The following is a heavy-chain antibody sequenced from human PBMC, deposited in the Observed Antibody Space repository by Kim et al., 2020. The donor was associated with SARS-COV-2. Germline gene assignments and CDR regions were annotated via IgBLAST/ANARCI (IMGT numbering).Heavy chain of an antibody. D-gene: IGHD3-3*01. CDR3: AKSGTIFGVAIPDDFDY. Sequence: GGSLRLSCAASGFTFSSYAMSWVRQAPGKGLEWVSAISGSGGSTYYADSVKGRFTISRDNSKNTLYLQMNSLRAEDTAVYYCAKSGTIFGVAIPDDFDYWGQGTLVTVSS. CDR2: ISGSGGST. J-gene: IGHJ4*02. CDR1: GFTFSSYA. V-gene: IGHV3-23*01.